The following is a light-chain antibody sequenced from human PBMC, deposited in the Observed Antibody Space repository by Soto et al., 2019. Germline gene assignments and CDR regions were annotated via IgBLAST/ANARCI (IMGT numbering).Light chain of an antibody. CDR1: QNISRW. V-gene: IGKV1-5*01. CDR2: DAS. CDR3: QQYSTFYT. Sequence: DIQMTQSPSTLSASIGDRVTITCRASQNISRWLAWYQQRPGKAPKLLIFDASSLESGVPSRFSGSGSGTEFTLTISILQPDDFATYFCQQYSTFYTFGQGTKVDIK. J-gene: IGKJ2*01.